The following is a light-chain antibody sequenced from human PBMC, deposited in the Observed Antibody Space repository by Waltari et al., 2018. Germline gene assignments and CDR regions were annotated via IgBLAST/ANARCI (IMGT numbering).Light chain of an antibody. CDR2: GRD. CDR1: SLRTYY. CDR3: ISRDISGSHLV. J-gene: IGLJ2*01. V-gene: IGLV3-19*01. Sequence: SSELTQDPAVSVALGQPVRITCQGDSLRTYYTTWYQQKPGHAPVVVIYGRDSRPPVFQELISGSISGNTASLTITGAKAEDVGDYHCISRDISGSHLVFGGGTTLTVL.